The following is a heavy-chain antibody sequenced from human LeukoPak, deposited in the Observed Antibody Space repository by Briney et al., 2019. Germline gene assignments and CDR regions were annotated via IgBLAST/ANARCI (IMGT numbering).Heavy chain of an antibody. CDR2: IGGSGTRT. Sequence: GGSLRLSCAASGFTFSTYTMNWVRQAPGKGLEWVSGIGGSGTRTYYADSVKGRFTISRDNSKNTLYLQMNSLRDEDTAVYYCAKDSHWILFDDWGQGTLVTVSS. J-gene: IGHJ4*02. CDR3: AKDSHWILFDD. D-gene: IGHD2-2*03. CDR1: GFTFSTYT. V-gene: IGHV3-23*01.